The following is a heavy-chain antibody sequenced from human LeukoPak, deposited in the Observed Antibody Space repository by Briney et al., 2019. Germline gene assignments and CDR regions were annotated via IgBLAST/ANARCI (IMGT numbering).Heavy chain of an antibody. CDR2: TYYRSKWYN. Sequence: SQTLSLTCAISGDSVSSNSAAWNWIRQSPSRGLEWLGRTYYRSKWYNDYAVSVKSRITINPDTSKNQFSLQLNSVTPEDTAVYYCARVPYLDWLEGGWFDPWGQGTLVTVSS. CDR3: ARVPYLDWLEGGWFDP. CDR1: GDSVSSNSAA. V-gene: IGHV6-1*01. D-gene: IGHD3-9*01. J-gene: IGHJ5*02.